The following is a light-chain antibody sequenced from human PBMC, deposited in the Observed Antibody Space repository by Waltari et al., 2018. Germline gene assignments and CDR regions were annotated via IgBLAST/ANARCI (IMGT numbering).Light chain of an antibody. CDR2: DVS. CDR3: CSYAGSYTLV. CDR1: SSDFGGYTY. J-gene: IGLJ3*02. Sequence: QSALTPPRSVSGSPGQSVTISCTGTSSDFGGYTYVSWYQQHPGKAPKLMIYDVSKRPSGVPDRFSGSKSGNTASLTISGLQAEDEADYYCCSYAGSYTLVFGGGTKLTVL. V-gene: IGLV2-11*01.